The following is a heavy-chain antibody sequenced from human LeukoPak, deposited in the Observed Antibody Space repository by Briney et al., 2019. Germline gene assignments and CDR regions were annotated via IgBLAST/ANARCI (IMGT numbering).Heavy chain of an antibody. Sequence: SETLSLTCTVSGGSISSYYWSWIRQPPGKGLEWIGHIYYSGSTNYNPSLKSRVTISVDTSKNQFSLKLSSVTAADTAVYYCARDAGYGDYVWGQGTLVTVSS. J-gene: IGHJ4*02. CDR1: GGSISSYY. V-gene: IGHV4-59*01. CDR3: ARDAGYGDYV. D-gene: IGHD4-17*01. CDR2: IYYSGST.